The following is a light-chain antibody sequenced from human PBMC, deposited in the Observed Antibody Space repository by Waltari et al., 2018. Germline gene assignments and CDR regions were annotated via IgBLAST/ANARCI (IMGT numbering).Light chain of an antibody. CDR1: QSVSSSY. J-gene: IGKJ3*01. CDR3: QQYGSSPT. V-gene: IGKV3-20*01. CDR2: GAS. Sequence: IVLTQSRGTLSLSPGERATLSCRASQSVSSSYLAWYQQKPGQAPRLLIYGASSRATGIPDRFSGSGSGTDFTLTISRLEPEDFAVYYCQQYGSSPTFGPGTKVDIK.